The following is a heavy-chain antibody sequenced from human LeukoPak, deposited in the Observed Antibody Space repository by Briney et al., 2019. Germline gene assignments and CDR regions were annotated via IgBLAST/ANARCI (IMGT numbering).Heavy chain of an antibody. V-gene: IGHV5-51*01. CDR3: ARHQIDGATRSPFDY. J-gene: IGHJ4*02. Sequence: GEAPKISRKGSGYTFTTYCIGWVRQIPGKGLEWMGIIFPGDTDTRNSPSIKGQVTISDDKSINTAYLQWSSLTASDSAMYYCARHQIDGATRSPFDYWGQGTLVTVSS. D-gene: IGHD1-26*01. CDR1: GYTFTTYC. CDR2: IFPGDTDT.